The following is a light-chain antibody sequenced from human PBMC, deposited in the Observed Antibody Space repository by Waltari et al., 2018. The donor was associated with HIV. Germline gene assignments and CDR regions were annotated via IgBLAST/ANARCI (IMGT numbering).Light chain of an antibody. CDR2: AAS. CDR1: QSISNW. CDR3: QQYNSYPYT. V-gene: IGKV1-5*03. J-gene: IGKJ2*01. Sequence: QMKQSPSILSASVGDRVTITCRARQSISNWLAWYQQKPGKAPKVLIYAASSLKSGVPARFSGSGSGTEFTLTISSLQPDDFATYYCQQYNSYPYTFGLGTKLEIK.